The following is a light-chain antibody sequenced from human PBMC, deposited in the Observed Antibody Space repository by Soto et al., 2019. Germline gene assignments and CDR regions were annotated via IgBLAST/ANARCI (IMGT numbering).Light chain of an antibody. Sequence: EILMTQSPATLSVSPGERANLSCRASQSIGSKLAWYQQTPGQAPRLLIYDTSIRAPGVPARFSGSGSGTEFTLTISGLQSDDFAVYYCQQYNNWPPWTLGQGTKVEVK. V-gene: IGKV3-15*01. CDR1: QSIGSK. CDR3: QQYNNWPPWT. J-gene: IGKJ1*01. CDR2: DTS.